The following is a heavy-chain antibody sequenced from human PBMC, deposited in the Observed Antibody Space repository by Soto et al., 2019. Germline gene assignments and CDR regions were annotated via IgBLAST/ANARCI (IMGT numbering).Heavy chain of an antibody. D-gene: IGHD3-10*01. V-gene: IGHV3-21*04. Sequence: GGSLRLSCAASGFTISTYHLNWVRQAPGKRLEWLSSISSSGYIFSTDSVRGRFTISRDNSKNTLYLQMNSLRAEDTAVYYCAKKVNSGPGSQYFDYWGQGTLVTVSS. J-gene: IGHJ4*02. CDR1: GFTISTYH. CDR3: AKKVNSGPGSQYFDY. CDR2: ISSSGYI.